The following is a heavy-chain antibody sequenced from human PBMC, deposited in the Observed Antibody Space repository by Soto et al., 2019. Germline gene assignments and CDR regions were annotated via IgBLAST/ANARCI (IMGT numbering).Heavy chain of an antibody. D-gene: IGHD3-9*01. Sequence: GGSLRLSCAASGFTFSSYAMSWVRQAPGKGLEWVSAISGSGGSTYYADSVKGRFTISRDNSKNTLYLQMNSLRAEDTAVYYCANALYYDILKPFDYWGQGTLVTVSS. J-gene: IGHJ4*02. CDR1: GFTFSSYA. CDR2: ISGSGGST. CDR3: ANALYYDILKPFDY. V-gene: IGHV3-23*01.